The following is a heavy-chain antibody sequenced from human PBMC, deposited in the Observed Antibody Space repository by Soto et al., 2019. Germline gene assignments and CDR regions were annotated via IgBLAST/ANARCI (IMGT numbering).Heavy chain of an antibody. J-gene: IGHJ4*02. CDR3: ARDLGGWHDY. CDR2: INAGNGNT. CDR1: GYTFTSYA. D-gene: IGHD2-15*01. Sequence: QVQLVQSGAEVKKPGASVKVSCKASGYTFTSYAMHWVRQAPGKRLEWMGRINAGNGNTKYSQKFQGRVTITRDTSASTAYMELSGLRSEDTAVYYCARDLGGWHDYWGQGTLVTVSS. V-gene: IGHV1-3*01.